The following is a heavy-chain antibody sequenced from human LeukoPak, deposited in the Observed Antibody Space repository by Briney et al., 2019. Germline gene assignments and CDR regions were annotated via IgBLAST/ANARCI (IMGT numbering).Heavy chain of an antibody. CDR2: FDPEDGET. CDR1: GYTFTGYY. Sequence: ASVKVSCKASGYTFTGYYMHWVRQAPGKGLEWMGGFDPEDGETIYAQKFQGRVTMTEDTSTDTAYMELSSLRSEDTAVYYCATGGTYWGQGTLVTVSS. V-gene: IGHV1-24*01. J-gene: IGHJ4*02. CDR3: ATGGTY. D-gene: IGHD3-16*01.